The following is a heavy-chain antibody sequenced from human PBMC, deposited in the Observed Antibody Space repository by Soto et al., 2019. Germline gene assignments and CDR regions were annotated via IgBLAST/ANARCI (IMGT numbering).Heavy chain of an antibody. Sequence: ASVKVSCKASGYTFTSYYMHWVRQAPGQWLEWIGIINPSGGSTSYAQKFQGRVTMTRTTSMRIAYIELRSLRSDATAVYYCARDPAYYDFWSGYYMRGTAYYYYGLDVWGQGTTVTVSS. CDR2: INPSGGST. D-gene: IGHD3-3*01. CDR1: GYTFTSYY. V-gene: IGHV1-46*01. CDR3: ARDPAYYDFWSGYYMRGTAYYYYGLDV. J-gene: IGHJ6*02.